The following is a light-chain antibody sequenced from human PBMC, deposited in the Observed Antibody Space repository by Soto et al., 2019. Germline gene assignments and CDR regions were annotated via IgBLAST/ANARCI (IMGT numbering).Light chain of an antibody. V-gene: IGLV7-43*01. CDR2: STS. J-gene: IGLJ3*02. CDR3: LLYCDGVGV. Sequence: QAVVTQEPSLTLSPGGTVTLTCGSGTGSVNPSHYPTWVQQKPGQPPRTLFYSTSNRQSWTTARFSASVSWGKAALTLSGVQPEDEADYYCLLYCDGVGVFVGGTKLTVL. CDR1: TGSVNPSHY.